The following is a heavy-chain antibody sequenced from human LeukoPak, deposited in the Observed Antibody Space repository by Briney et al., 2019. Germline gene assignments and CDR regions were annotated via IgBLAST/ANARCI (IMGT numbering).Heavy chain of an antibody. CDR2: IYSGGST. CDR1: GFTVSSNY. Sequence: GGSLRLSCAASGFTVSSNYMSWVRQAPGKGLEWVSVIYSGGSTYYADSVKGRFTISRDNSKNTLYLQMNSLRAEDTAVYYCATWYHSSSWYPFGMDVWGQGTTVTVSS. V-gene: IGHV3-66*01. CDR3: ATWYHSSSWYPFGMDV. D-gene: IGHD6-13*01. J-gene: IGHJ6*02.